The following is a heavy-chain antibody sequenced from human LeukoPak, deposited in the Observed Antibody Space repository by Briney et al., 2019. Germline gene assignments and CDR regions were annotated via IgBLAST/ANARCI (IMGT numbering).Heavy chain of an antibody. Sequence: PSETLSLTCAVYGGSFSGYYWSWIRQPPGKGLEWIGEINHSGSTNYNPSLKSRVTISVDTSKNQFSLKLSSVTAADTAVYYCASLNYGGNRKGGNYYYYYMDVWGKGTTVTVSS. V-gene: IGHV4-34*01. D-gene: IGHD4-23*01. CDR3: ASLNYGGNRKGGNYYYYYMDV. CDR1: GGSFSGYY. J-gene: IGHJ6*03. CDR2: INHSGST.